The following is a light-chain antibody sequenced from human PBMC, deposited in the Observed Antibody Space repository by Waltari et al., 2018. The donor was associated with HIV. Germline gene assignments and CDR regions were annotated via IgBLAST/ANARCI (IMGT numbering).Light chain of an antibody. CDR1: VPTLGGNF. CDR2: RND. J-gene: IGLJ3*02. V-gene: IGLV1-47*01. Sequence: QSVVTQPPSASGTHGQISSISRSGDVPTLGGNFLCLYQQRPGTAPRLLIYRNDQRPSGVPDRFSGSKSATSASLAISGLRSEDEADYHCSTWDNSLSHWVFGGGTKVTVL. CDR3: STWDNSLSHWV.